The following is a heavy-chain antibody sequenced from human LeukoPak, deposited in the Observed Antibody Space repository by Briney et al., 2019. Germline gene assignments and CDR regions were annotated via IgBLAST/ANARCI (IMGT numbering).Heavy chain of an antibody. CDR1: GFTFSSYW. D-gene: IGHD6-13*01. CDR2: TNSDGSDT. Sequence: GGSLRLSCAGSGFTFSSYWMHWVRQAPGKGLVWVSRTNSDGSDTIYADSVKGRFTISRDNAKNTLYLQMNSLRAEDTAVYYCALLAAADSESWGQGTLVTVSS. CDR3: ALLAAADSES. J-gene: IGHJ5*02. V-gene: IGHV3-74*01.